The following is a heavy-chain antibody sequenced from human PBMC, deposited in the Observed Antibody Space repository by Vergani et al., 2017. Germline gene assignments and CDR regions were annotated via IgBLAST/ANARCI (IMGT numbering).Heavy chain of an antibody. D-gene: IGHD1-1*01. V-gene: IGHV5-51*01. CDR1: EYSFGNYW. CDR2: IYPADSDT. J-gene: IGHJ4*02. CDR3: ARHTTYTDS. Sequence: EVELVQSGPEMRKPGESLKISCKGSEYSFGNYWIGLVRQMPGKGLEWMGIIYPADSDTRYSPSFQGQVTISADKSISTAFLQWDSLKASDTALDYCARHTTYTDSWGQGTLVTVSS.